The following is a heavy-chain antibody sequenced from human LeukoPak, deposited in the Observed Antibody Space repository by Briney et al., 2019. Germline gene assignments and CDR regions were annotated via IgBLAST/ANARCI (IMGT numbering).Heavy chain of an antibody. CDR1: GYTFRGYY. V-gene: IGHV1-2*02. CDR2: INTNSGDT. J-gene: IGHJ6*03. Sequence: ASVKVSCKASGYTFRGYYMHWVRQAPGQGLEWMGWINTNSGDTNHAQKFQGRVTMTRDTSITTAYLELSRLTYDDTAVYYCARGRGHDYGGDSENYHYMDVWGKGTMVTVSS. CDR3: ARGRGHDYGGDSENYHYMDV. D-gene: IGHD4-23*01.